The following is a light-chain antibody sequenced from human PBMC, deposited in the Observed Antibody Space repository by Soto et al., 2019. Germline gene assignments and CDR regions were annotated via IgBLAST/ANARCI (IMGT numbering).Light chain of an antibody. CDR3: QQYGSSGT. CDR2: GAS. CDR1: QSVSNNY. V-gene: IGKV3-20*01. J-gene: IGKJ1*01. Sequence: EIVLTQSPGTLSLSPGERATLSCRASQSVSNNYLAWYQQKPGQAPRLLIYGASNRATGIPDRFSSSGSGTDFAVTISRLEPEDFAVYYCQQYGSSGTFGQGTKVGIK.